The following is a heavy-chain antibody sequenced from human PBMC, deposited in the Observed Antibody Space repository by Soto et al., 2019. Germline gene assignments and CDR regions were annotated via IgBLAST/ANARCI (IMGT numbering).Heavy chain of an antibody. Sequence: VASVKVSCKASGYTFTGYYMHWVRQAPGQGLEWMGWINPNSGGTNYAQKFQGRVTMTRDTSISTAYMELSRLRSDDTAVYYCARDTAMVTPYDYWGQGTLVTVSS. CDR1: GYTFTGYY. CDR3: ARDTAMVTPYDY. V-gene: IGHV1-2*02. D-gene: IGHD5-18*01. CDR2: INPNSGGT. J-gene: IGHJ4*02.